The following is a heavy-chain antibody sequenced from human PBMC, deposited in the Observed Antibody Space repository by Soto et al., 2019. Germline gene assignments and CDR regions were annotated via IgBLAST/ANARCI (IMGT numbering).Heavy chain of an antibody. J-gene: IGHJ4*02. Sequence: SETLSLTCPVSGGSISSYYWRWIRQPPGKGLEWIGYIYYSGSTNYNPSLKSRVTISVDTSKNQFSLTLISVTAADTAVYYCARHTPAISISDHWGQGTLVTVSS. CDR1: GGSISSYY. V-gene: IGHV4-59*01. CDR3: ARHTPAISISDH. D-gene: IGHD2-15*01. CDR2: IYYSGST.